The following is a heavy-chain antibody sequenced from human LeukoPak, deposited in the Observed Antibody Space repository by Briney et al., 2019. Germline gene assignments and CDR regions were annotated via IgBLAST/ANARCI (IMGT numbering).Heavy chain of an antibody. J-gene: IGHJ4*02. V-gene: IGHV5-51*01. CDR1: GYSFTNYW. CDR2: IYPGDSDS. Sequence: GESLKISCKGSGYSFTNYWIGWVRQMPGKGLEWMGIIYPGDSDSRYSPSFQGQVTISADKSISTAYLQWSSLKASDTATYYCAVGPEYQLSGVKYWGQGTLVTVSS. CDR3: AVGPEYQLSGVKY. D-gene: IGHD2-2*01.